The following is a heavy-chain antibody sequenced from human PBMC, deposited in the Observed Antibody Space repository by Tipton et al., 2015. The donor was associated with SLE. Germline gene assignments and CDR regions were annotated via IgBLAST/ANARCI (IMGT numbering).Heavy chain of an antibody. V-gene: IGHV4-59*01. CDR2: IYYSGST. Sequence: TLSLTCTVSGGSISSYHWSWIRQPPGKGLEWIGYIYYSGSTNYNPSLKSRVTISVDTSKNQFSLKLSSVTAADTAEYYCARGGSSWPDAFDIWGQGTMVTVSS. J-gene: IGHJ3*02. CDR1: GGSISSYH. D-gene: IGHD6-13*01. CDR3: ARGGSSWPDAFDI.